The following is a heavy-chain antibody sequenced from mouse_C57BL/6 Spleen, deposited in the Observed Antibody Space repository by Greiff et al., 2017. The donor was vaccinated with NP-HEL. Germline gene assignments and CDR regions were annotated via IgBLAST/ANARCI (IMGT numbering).Heavy chain of an antibody. D-gene: IGHD1-1*01. CDR2: IDPSDSYT. Sequence: QVQLQQPGAELVKPGASVKLSCKASGYTFTSYWMQWVKQRPGQGLEWIGEIDPSDSYTNYNQKFKGKATLTVDTSSSTAYMQLSSLTSEDSAVYYCARRDYGSSYGYFDYWGQGTTLTVSS. J-gene: IGHJ2*01. CDR3: ARRDYGSSYGYFDY. V-gene: IGHV1-50*01. CDR1: GYTFTSYW.